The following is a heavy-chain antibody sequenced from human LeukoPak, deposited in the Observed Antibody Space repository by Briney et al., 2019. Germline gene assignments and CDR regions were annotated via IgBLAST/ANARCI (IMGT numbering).Heavy chain of an antibody. V-gene: IGHV1-2*02. J-gene: IGHJ5*02. CDR2: INPNSGGT. D-gene: IGHD5-12*01. CDR3: ARVGERIVATILGWFDP. CDR1: GYTFTSYY. Sequence: ASVKVSCKASGYTFTSYYMHWVRQAPGQGLEWMGWINPNSGGTNYAQKFQGRVTMTRDTSISTAYMELSRLRSDDTAVYYCARVGERIVATILGWFDPWGQGTLVTVSS.